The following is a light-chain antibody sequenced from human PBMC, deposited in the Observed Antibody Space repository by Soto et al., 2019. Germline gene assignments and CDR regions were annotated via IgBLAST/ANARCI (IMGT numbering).Light chain of an antibody. CDR3: MQAIQTPA. CDR2: LGS. CDR1: QSLLHSNGYNY. J-gene: IGKJ1*01. V-gene: IGKV2-28*01. Sequence: DIVMTQSPLSLPVTPGEPASISCRSSQSLLHSNGYNYLDCYLQKPGQSPQLLIYLGSNRASGVPDRFSGSGSGTDFTLKISRVEAEDVGVYYCMQAIQTPAFGQGTKV.